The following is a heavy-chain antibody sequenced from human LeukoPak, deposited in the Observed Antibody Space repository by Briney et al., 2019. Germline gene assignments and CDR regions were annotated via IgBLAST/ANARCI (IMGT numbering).Heavy chain of an antibody. J-gene: IGHJ4*02. D-gene: IGHD2-15*01. CDR1: GGSISSSSYY. V-gene: IGHV4-39*01. CDR3: ANRYWSGGSCYFDY. CDR2: FYYSGST. Sequence: SETLSLTCTVSGGSISSSSYYWGWIRQPPGKGLEWIGSFYYSGSTYYNPSLKSRVTISVDTPKNQFSLKLSSVTAADTAVYYCANRYWSGGSCYFDYWGQGTLVTVSS.